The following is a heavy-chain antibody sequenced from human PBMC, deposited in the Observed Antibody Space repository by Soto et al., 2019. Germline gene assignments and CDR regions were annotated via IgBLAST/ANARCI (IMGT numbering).Heavy chain of an antibody. CDR3: AREGLTGTIGLYYYYGMDV. CDR1: GDSISSYF. CDR2: IYYSGST. D-gene: IGHD1-7*01. J-gene: IGHJ6*02. Sequence: SATPFLTCTVSGDSISSYFWRWIPQAPGEGLEWIGYIYYSGSTNYNPSLKSRVTISVDTSKNQFSLKLSSVTAADTAVYYCAREGLTGTIGLYYYYGMDVWGQGTTVTVS. V-gene: IGHV4-59*01.